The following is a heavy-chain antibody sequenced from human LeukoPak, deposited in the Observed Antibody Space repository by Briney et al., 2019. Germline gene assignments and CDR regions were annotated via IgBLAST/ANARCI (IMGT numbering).Heavy chain of an antibody. CDR3: AKDRRGVCIDY. V-gene: IGHV3-30*02. J-gene: IGHJ4*02. D-gene: IGHD3-10*01. Sequence: GGSLRLSCAASGFTFSSYGMHRVRQAPGKGLEWVAFIRYDGSNKYYADSVKGRFTISRDNSKNTLYLQMNSLRAEDTAVYYCAKDRRGVCIDYWGQGTLVTVSS. CDR2: IRYDGSNK. CDR1: GFTFSSYG.